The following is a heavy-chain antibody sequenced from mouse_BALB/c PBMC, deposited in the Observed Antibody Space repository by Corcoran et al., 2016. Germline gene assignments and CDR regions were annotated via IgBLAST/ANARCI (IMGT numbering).Heavy chain of an antibody. D-gene: IGHD2-1*01. Sequence: QIQLVQSGPELKKPGETVKISCKASGYTIPNYGMNWVKQAPGKGLKWMGWINTYTGEPTYADDFKGRFAFSLETSAITAYLQINNLKNEDTATYFCARWGNYYFDYWGQGTTLTVSS. V-gene: IGHV9-3-1*01. CDR1: GYTIPNYG. J-gene: IGHJ2*01. CDR2: INTYTGEP. CDR3: ARWGNYYFDY.